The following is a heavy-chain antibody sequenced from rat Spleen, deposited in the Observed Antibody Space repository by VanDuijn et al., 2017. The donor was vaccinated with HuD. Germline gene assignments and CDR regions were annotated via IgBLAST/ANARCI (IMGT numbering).Heavy chain of an antibody. D-gene: IGHD1-2*01. CDR1: GYSITSSCK. Sequence: DVQLQESGPGLVKPSQSLFHTCSVTGYSITSSCKWNWIRKFPGNKLEWMGYINSAGSTNYNPSLKSRISIIRDTSKNQFFLQVSSLTTEDTATYYCARVSWDDFDYWGQGVMVTVSS. CDR2: INSAGST. J-gene: IGHJ2*01. V-gene: IGHV3-3*01. CDR3: ARVSWDDFDY.